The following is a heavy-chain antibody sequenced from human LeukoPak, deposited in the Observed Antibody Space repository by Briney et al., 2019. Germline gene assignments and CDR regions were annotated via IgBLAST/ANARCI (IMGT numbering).Heavy chain of an antibody. V-gene: IGHV3-33*06. D-gene: IGHD5-18*01. J-gene: IGHJ4*02. CDR3: AKDERGYSYGLIDY. CDR2: IWYDGSNK. Sequence: PGGSLRLSCAASGFTFSSYGMHWVRQAPGKGLEWVAVIWYDGSNKYYADSVKGRFTISRENSKNTLYLQMNSLRAEDTAVYYCAKDERGYSYGLIDYWGQGTLVTVSS. CDR1: GFTFSSYG.